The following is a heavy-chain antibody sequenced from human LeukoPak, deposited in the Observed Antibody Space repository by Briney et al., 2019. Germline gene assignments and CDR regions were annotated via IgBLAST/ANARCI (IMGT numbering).Heavy chain of an antibody. V-gene: IGHV1-8*02. D-gene: IGHD2-2*01. J-gene: IGHJ4*02. CDR2: MNPNSGNT. Sequence: EASVKVSCKASGYTFTNYGINWVRQATGQGLEWMGWMNPNSGNTGYAQKFQGRVTITRNTSITTAYMELSSLRSEDTAVYYCARGVRMDCSSNSCYSFDSWGQGTLVTVSS. CDR3: ARGVRMDCSSNSCYSFDS. CDR1: GYTFTNYG.